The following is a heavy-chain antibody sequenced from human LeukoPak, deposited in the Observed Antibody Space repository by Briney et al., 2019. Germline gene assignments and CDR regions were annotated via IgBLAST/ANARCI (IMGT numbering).Heavy chain of an antibody. D-gene: IGHD6-19*01. CDR1: GFTFSSYG. Sequence: GGSLRLSCAASGFTFSSYGMHWVRQAPGKGLEWVAFIRYDGSNKYYADSVKGRFTISRDNSKNTLYLQMNSLRAEDTAVYYCAYFSRSGWYYFDYWGQGTLVTVSS. CDR2: IRYDGSNK. CDR3: AYFSRSGWYYFDY. V-gene: IGHV3-30*02. J-gene: IGHJ4*02.